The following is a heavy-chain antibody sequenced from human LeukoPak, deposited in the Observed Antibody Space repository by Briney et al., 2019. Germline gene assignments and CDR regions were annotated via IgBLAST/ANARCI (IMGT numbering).Heavy chain of an antibody. CDR3: VRQGYSSGYDY. CDR2: ISSNGGRT. J-gene: IGHJ4*02. D-gene: IGHD6-19*01. Sequence: GGSLRLSCAASGFTFSSYTMHWVRQAPGKGLEYVSAISSNGGRTYYADSVKGRFTISRDNSKNTLYLQMSSLRAEDTAVYYCVRQGYSSGYDYWGQGSLVTVSS. CDR1: GFTFSSYT. V-gene: IGHV3-64D*09.